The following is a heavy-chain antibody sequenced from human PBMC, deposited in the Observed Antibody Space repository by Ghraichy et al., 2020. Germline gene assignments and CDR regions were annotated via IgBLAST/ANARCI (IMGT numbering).Heavy chain of an antibody. J-gene: IGHJ6*02. D-gene: IGHD3-10*01. CDR1: GYTFTNFD. V-gene: IGHV1-8*01. Sequence: ASVKVSCKASGYTFTNFDVHWVPQATGQGREWMGWMNPNSGNTGYEQKFQGRITMTRNTSISTAYMELSSLRSEDTAVYYCATGTYGSGTAYGMDVWGQGTTVTVSS. CDR3: ATGTYGSGTAYGMDV. CDR2: MNPNSGNT.